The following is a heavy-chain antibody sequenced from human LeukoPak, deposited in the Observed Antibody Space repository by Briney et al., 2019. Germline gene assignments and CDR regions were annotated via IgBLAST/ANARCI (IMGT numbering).Heavy chain of an antibody. V-gene: IGHV4-4*07. CDR1: GGSVRSYS. Sequence: SETLSLTCTVSGGSVRSYSWSWIRQPAGGGLEWIGHSHTSENANYHPSLRSRVTMSLDTSRNQFSPRLSSVTAADTAVYYCAASAVLGSYHYWGQGSLVSVSS. D-gene: IGHD1-26*01. CDR2: SHTSENA. J-gene: IGHJ4*02. CDR3: AASAVLGSYHY.